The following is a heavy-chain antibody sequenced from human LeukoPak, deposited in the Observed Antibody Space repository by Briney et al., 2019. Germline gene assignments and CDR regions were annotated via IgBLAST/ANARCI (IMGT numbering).Heavy chain of an antibody. J-gene: IGHJ6*02. V-gene: IGHV3-21*01. CDR3: ARDVAGGTVTTFGMDV. D-gene: IGHD4-17*01. Sequence: GGSLRLSCAASGFTFSSYSMNWVCQAPGKGLEWVSSISSSSSYIYYADSVKGRFTISRDNAKNSLYLQMNSLRAEDTAVYYCARDVAGGTVTTFGMDVWGQGTTVTVSS. CDR1: GFTFSSYS. CDR2: ISSSSSYI.